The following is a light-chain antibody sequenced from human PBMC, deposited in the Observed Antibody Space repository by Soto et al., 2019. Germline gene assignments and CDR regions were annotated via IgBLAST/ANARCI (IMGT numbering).Light chain of an antibody. Sequence: QSVLTQPPSSSGSPGQSVTISCTGTSSDVGAYKYVSWYQQYPGKAPKLMIYEVTKRPSGVTDRFSGSKSGNTASLTVSGLQAEDEADYYCTSYVGNDIWVFGGGTKLNVL. CDR1: SSDVGAYKY. CDR3: TSYVGNDIWV. J-gene: IGLJ3*02. CDR2: EVT. V-gene: IGLV2-8*01.